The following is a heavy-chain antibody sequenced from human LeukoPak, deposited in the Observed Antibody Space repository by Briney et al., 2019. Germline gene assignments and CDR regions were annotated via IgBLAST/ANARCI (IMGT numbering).Heavy chain of an antibody. V-gene: IGHV1-18*01. Sequence: ASVKVSFKASGYTFTTYGITWFRQPPGQGLGWMGWISAYNGNTNYAQKLQGRVTMTTDTSTSTAYMELRSLRSDDTAVYYCARDTTANWFDPWGQGTLVTVSS. J-gene: IGHJ5*02. CDR2: ISAYNGNT. CDR1: GYTFTTYG. D-gene: IGHD1-26*01. CDR3: ARDTTANWFDP.